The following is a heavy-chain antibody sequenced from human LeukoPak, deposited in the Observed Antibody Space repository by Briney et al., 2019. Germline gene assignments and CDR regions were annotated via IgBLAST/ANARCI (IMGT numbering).Heavy chain of an antibody. Sequence: GGSLRLSCAASGFTFSSYAMNWVRRAPGKGLEWVSSISSSSSYIYYADSVKDRFTISRDNAKNSLYLQMSSLGAEDTAVYYCARGSGSDCYPFRDYWGQGTLVTVSS. CDR3: ARGSGSDCYPFRDY. CDR2: ISSSSSYI. D-gene: IGHD2-21*02. V-gene: IGHV3-21*06. CDR1: GFTFSSYA. J-gene: IGHJ4*02.